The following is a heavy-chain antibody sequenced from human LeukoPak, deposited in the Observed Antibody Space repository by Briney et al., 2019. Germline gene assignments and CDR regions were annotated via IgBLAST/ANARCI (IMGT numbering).Heavy chain of an antibody. CDR2: ISGSGGST. V-gene: IGHV3-23*01. CDR3: AKVGQSSWYSYDAFDI. CDR1: GFTFSSYA. Sequence: QPGGSLRLSCAASGFTFSSYAMSWVRQPPGKGLEWVSAISGSGGSTYYADSVKGRFTISRDNSKNTLYLQMNSLRAEDTAVYYCAKVGQSSWYSYDAFDIWGQGTMVTVSS. D-gene: IGHD6-13*01. J-gene: IGHJ3*02.